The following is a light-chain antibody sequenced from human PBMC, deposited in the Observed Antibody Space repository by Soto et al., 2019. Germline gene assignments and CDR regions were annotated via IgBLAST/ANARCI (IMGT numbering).Light chain of an antibody. J-gene: IGKJ4*01. CDR3: QQYGSSPPNT. CDR1: QSVSSS. CDR2: GAS. V-gene: IGKV3-20*01. Sequence: DIVMTQSPATMSVSPGERATLSCRASQSVSSSLAWYQQKPGQAPRLLIYGASSRATGIPDRFSGSGSGTDFTLTISRLEPEDFAVYYCQQYGSSPPNTFGGGTKVDI.